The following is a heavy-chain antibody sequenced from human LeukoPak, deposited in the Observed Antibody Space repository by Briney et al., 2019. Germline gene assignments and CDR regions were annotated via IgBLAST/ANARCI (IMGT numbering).Heavy chain of an antibody. Sequence: PGGSPRLSCAASGFSVTAYGIHWARQAPGKGLEWVATIQWDGSNKYYVDSVKGRFTVSRDNSKNTVYLQMNSLRSEDTAVYYCARREAVGAMSDFDDWGQGTLVTVSS. CDR1: GFSVTAYG. CDR3: ARREAVGAMSDFDD. D-gene: IGHD1-26*01. V-gene: IGHV3-30*02. CDR2: IQWDGSNK. J-gene: IGHJ4*02.